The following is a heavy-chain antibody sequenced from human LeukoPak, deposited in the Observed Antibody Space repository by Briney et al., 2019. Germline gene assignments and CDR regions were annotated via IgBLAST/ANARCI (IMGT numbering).Heavy chain of an antibody. Sequence: GGSLRLSCAASGFSVSSTYMSWVRQAPGKGLEWVAIIYSRSTYYADSVRGRFTISRDSSKNTLSLEVNSLRVEDTAVYYCARDRGRVPTTGSAFDIWGRGTMVTVSS. J-gene: IGHJ3*02. CDR1: GFSVSSTY. CDR2: IYSRST. D-gene: IGHD1-14*01. V-gene: IGHV3-66*01. CDR3: ARDRGRVPTTGSAFDI.